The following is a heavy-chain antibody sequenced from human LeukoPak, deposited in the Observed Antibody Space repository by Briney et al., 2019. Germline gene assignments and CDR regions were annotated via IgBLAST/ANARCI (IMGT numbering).Heavy chain of an antibody. J-gene: IGHJ4*02. CDR3: ARTLGTVDYSNQIDH. CDR1: GFTLRTHA. Sequence: GGSLRLSCAASGFTLRTHAMHWVRQAPGKGLEWVAIISHDGDNKYCADSVKGRFTISRDNSKSTLYLQMNSLGPEDTAVYYCARTLGTVDYSNQIDHWGQGTLVTVSS. V-gene: IGHV3-30-3*01. D-gene: IGHD4-11*01. CDR2: ISHDGDNK.